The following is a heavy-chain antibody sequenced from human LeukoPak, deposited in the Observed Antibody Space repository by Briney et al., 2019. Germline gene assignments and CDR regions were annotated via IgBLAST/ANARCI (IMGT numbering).Heavy chain of an antibody. D-gene: IGHD2-15*01. Sequence: GGSLRLSCAASGFSFSSSGMHWVRQAPGKGLEWVAFIGQDGSTKYYADSVKGRFTISGDNSKKTAYLQMNSLRAEDTAIYYCAKDGGWTFDIWGQGTMVTVSS. V-gene: IGHV3-30*02. J-gene: IGHJ3*02. CDR2: IGQDGSTK. CDR3: AKDGGWTFDI. CDR1: GFSFSSSG.